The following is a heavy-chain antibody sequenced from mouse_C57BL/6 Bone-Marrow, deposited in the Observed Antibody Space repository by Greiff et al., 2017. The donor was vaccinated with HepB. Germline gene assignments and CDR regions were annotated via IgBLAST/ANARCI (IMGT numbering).Heavy chain of an antibody. V-gene: IGHV1-47*01. CDR1: GYTFTTYP. CDR2: FHPYNDDT. D-gene: IGHD2-4*01. Sequence: QVHVKQSGAELVKPGASVKMSCKASGYTFTTYPIEWMKQNHGKSLEWIGNFHPYNDDTKYNEKFKGKATLTVEKSSSTVYLELSRLTSDDSAVYYCARGPFYYDYAWFAYWGQGTLVTVSA. J-gene: IGHJ3*01. CDR3: ARGPFYYDYAWFAY.